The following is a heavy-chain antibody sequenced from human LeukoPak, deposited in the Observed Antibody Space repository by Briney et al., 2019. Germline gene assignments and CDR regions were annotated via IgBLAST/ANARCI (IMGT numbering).Heavy chain of an antibody. J-gene: IGHJ6*04. CDR1: GFTFSNAW. V-gene: IGHV3-15*01. CDR2: IKSKTDGGTT. Sequence: SGGSLRLSCAASGFTFSNAWMSWVRQAPGKGLEWVGHIKSKTDGGTTDYAAPVKGRFTISRDDSKNTLYLQTNSLKTEDTAVYYCTTDSTVTTPRVYYYYGMDVWGKGTTVTVSS. D-gene: IGHD4-17*01. CDR3: TTDSTVTTPRVYYYYGMDV.